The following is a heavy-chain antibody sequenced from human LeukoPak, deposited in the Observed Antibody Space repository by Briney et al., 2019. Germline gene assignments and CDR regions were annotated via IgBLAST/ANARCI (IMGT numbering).Heavy chain of an antibody. J-gene: IGHJ5*01. V-gene: IGHV1-2*02. CDR1: GYTFTGFW. CDR2: INPNNGGT. D-gene: IGHD2-2*01. CDR3: TRGVLPARFDS. Sequence: GASVKVSCKASGYTFTGFWIHWVRRAPGQGFEWMGWINPNNGGTNYAQKFQGRVTMTRDTSTSTVYMELSSLISDDTAVYYCTRGVLPARFDSWGQGTLVTVTS.